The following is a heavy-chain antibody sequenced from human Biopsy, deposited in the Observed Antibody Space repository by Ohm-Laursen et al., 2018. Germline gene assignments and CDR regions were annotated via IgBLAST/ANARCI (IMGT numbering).Heavy chain of an antibody. CDR2: IWYDGSRQ. J-gene: IGHJ6*02. CDR3: ARDGAAGYGLDV. Sequence: SLRLSCAASGFTFSSYGMHWVRQGPGKGLEWVAVIWYDGSRQYYADSVKGRFTISRDNSKNTLYLQMNSLRAEDTAVYYCARDGAAGYGLDVWGQGTTVTVSS. CDR1: GFTFSSYG. D-gene: IGHD6-25*01. V-gene: IGHV3-33*01.